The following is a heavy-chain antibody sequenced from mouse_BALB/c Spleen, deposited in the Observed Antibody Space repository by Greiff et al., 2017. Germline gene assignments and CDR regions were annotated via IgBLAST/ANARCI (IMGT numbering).Heavy chain of an antibody. J-gene: IGHJ3*01. CDR1: GFSLTSYG. Sequence: QVQLKESGPGLVAPSQSLSITCTVSGFSLTSYGVHWVRQPPGKGLEWLGVIWAGGSTNYNSALMSRLSISKDNSKSQVFLKMNSLQTDDTAMYYCARETYGYDGGQFAYWGQGTLVTVSA. V-gene: IGHV2-9*02. D-gene: IGHD2-2*01. CDR2: IWAGGST. CDR3: ARETYGYDGGQFAY.